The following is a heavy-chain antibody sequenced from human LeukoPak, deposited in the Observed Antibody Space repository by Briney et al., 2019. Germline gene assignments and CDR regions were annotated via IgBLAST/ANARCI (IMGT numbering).Heavy chain of an antibody. J-gene: IGHJ6*03. CDR1: GGSFSGYY. CDR2: INHSGST. Sequence: SETLSLTCAVYGGSFSGYYWSWIRQPPGKGLEWIGEINHSGSTNYNPSLKSRVTISVDTSKNQFSLKLSSVTAADTAVYYCARMSRRLRVVAATRVDYYYYYMDVWGKGTTVTVSS. D-gene: IGHD2-15*01. V-gene: IGHV4-34*01. CDR3: ARMSRRLRVVAATRVDYYYYYMDV.